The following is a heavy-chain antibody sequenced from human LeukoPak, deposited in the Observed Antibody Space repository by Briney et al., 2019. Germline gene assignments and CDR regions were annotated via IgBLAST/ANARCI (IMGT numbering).Heavy chain of an antibody. CDR2: ISGSNSYI. CDR1: GFTFSRYS. V-gene: IGHV3-21*01. CDR3: AKLIREVTTYDY. J-gene: IGHJ4*02. D-gene: IGHD2-21*02. Sequence: PGGSLRLSCAASGFTFSRYSMNWARQAPGKGLEWVSSISGSNSYIYYADSMKGRFTISRDNAKNSLFLQMNTLRVEDTAVYYCAKLIREVTTYDYWGPGALVTVSS.